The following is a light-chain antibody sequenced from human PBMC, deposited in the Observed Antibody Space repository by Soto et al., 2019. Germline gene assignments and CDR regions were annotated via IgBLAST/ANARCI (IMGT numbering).Light chain of an antibody. CDR1: GSNIGTGYH. Sequence: QSVLTQPPSVSGAPGQRVTISCTGGGSNIGTGYHVHWYQHLPGTAPKLLIYGNNNRPSGVPDRFSGSKSGTSASLAITRVQAEDEADYYCQSYDSSLSAVVFGGGTKLTVL. J-gene: IGLJ2*01. CDR3: QSYDSSLSAVV. CDR2: GNN. V-gene: IGLV1-40*01.